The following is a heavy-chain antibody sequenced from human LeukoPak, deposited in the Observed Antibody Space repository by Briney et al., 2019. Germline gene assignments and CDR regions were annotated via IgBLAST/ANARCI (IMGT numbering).Heavy chain of an antibody. J-gene: IGHJ4*01. Sequence: ASVKVSCKASGYTFNNFDINWVRQATGQGLEWTGWMHPISGNTGYAQKFQGRVTTTRNTSISTAYMELSSLRSEDTAVYYCARVSFDSSGNKINFDYGGHGTLVTVSS. V-gene: IGHV1-8*01. CDR2: MHPISGNT. D-gene: IGHD2-15*01. CDR3: ARVSFDSSGNKINFDY. CDR1: GYTFNNFD.